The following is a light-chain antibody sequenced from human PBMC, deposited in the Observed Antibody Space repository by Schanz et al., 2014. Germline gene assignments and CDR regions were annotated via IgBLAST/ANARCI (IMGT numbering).Light chain of an antibody. CDR1: SSDVGSYNL. V-gene: IGLV2-14*02. CDR2: EVS. J-gene: IGLJ2*01. Sequence: QSALTQPASVSGSPGQSITISCTGTSSDVGSYNLVSWYQQHPGKAPKLMIYEVSQWPSGVSNRFSGSKSGTSASLAISDLRSEDEADYYCAAWDDDLLFGGGTKLTVL. CDR3: AAWDDDLL.